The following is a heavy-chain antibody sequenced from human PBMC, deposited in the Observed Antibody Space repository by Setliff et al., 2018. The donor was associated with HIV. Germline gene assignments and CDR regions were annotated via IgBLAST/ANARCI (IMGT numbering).Heavy chain of an antibody. CDR1: GFTFSDHY. CDR2: ISYDGNNE. V-gene: IGHV3-30*03. CDR3: ARARVPSSQWDN. J-gene: IGHJ4*02. D-gene: IGHD6-19*01. Sequence: GGSLRLSCAASGFTFSDHYMTWIRQAPTKGLEWVAVISYDGNNEYYANSVKGRFTISRDNSKNTVFLQMNSLRVEDAAMYYCARARVPSSQWDNWGQGTLVTVSS.